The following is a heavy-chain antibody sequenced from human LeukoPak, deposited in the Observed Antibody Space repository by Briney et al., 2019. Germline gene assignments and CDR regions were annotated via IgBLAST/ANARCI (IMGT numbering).Heavy chain of an antibody. V-gene: IGHV3-66*01. CDR2: IHTGGTT. D-gene: IGHD4-17*01. J-gene: IGHJ4*02. Sequence: GGSLRLSCAASGFTVSNDYMSWVRQAPGHRLEWVSVIHTGGTTYYADSVKDRFIISRDISKNTLYLQMNSLRADDTALYYCARDRPQGDYDGFDYWGQGTLVTVPS. CDR1: GFTVSNDY. CDR3: ARDRPQGDYDGFDY.